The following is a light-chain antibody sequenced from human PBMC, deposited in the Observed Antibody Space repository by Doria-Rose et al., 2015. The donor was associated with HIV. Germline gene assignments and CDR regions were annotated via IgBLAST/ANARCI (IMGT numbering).Light chain of an antibody. CDR3: QQSYSIPYT. J-gene: IGKJ2*01. V-gene: IGKV1-39*01. CDR2: ATS. CDR1: QSISSY. Sequence: TQPPSSLSTSVGDRVTITCRASQSISSYLDWYQQKPGKAPKLLTYATSTLQSGVPSRFSGSGSGTDFTLTISSLQPEDFGTYHCQQSYSIPYTFGQGTKLEIK.